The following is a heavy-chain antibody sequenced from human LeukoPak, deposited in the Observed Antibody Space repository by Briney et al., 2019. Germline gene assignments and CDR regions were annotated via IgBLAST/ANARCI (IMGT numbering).Heavy chain of an antibody. Sequence: NPSETLSLTCTVSGGSIRSSYYYWGWIRQPPGKGLEWIGEINHSGSTNYNPSLKSRVTISVDTSKNQFSLKLSSVTAADTAVYYCARGPGYRYDDYWGQGTLVSVSS. D-gene: IGHD3-9*01. V-gene: IGHV4-39*07. CDR2: INHSGST. CDR3: ARGPGYRYDDY. J-gene: IGHJ4*02. CDR1: GGSIRSSYYY.